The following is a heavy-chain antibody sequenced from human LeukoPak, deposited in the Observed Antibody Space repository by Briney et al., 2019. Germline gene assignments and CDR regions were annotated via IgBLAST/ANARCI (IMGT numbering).Heavy chain of an antibody. CDR3: ARGERGRAFDI. Sequence: PSETLSLTCTVSGGSISSYYWSWIRQPPGKGLEWIGYIYYSGSTNYNPSLKSRVTISVDTSKNQFSLKLSSMTAADTAVYYCARGERGRAFDIWGQGTMVTVSS. D-gene: IGHD3-16*01. CDR2: IYYSGST. V-gene: IGHV4-59*08. CDR1: GGSISSYY. J-gene: IGHJ3*02.